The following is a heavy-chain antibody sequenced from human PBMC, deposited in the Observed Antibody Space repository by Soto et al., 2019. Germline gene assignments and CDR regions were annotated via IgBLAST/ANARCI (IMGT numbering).Heavy chain of an antibody. Sequence: EVQLVESGGGLVKPGGSLRLSCAASGFTFSSYRMNWVRQAPGKGLEWVSSISSSSSYIYYADSVKGRFTISRDNAKKSLYLQMNSLSAEDTAVYYFSRGGGYNPFDYWGQGTLVTVSS. CDR2: ISSSSSYI. J-gene: IGHJ4*02. V-gene: IGHV3-21*01. D-gene: IGHD5-12*01. CDR1: GFTFSSYR. CDR3: SRGGGYNPFDY.